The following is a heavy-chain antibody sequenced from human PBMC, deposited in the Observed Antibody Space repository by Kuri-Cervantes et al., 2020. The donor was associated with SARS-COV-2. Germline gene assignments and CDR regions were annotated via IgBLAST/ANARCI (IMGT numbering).Heavy chain of an antibody. D-gene: IGHD3-10*01. J-gene: IGHJ4*02. CDR3: VKGSAASRPYYFDS. V-gene: IGHV3-23*01. Sequence: GGSLRLSCAASGFTVSSNYMSWVRQALGKGLEWVSAITDDGGSTYHADSVKGRFTISRDNSKTTLFLQMNSLRAEDTAVYHCVKGSAASRPYYFDSWGQGTLVTVSS. CDR2: ITDDGGST. CDR1: GFTVSSNY.